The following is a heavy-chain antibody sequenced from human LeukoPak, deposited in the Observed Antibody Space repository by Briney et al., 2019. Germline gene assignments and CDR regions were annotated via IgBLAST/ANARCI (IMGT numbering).Heavy chain of an antibody. V-gene: IGHV4-39*01. CDR3: TAGRSDYFDF. CDR2: IYYSGST. D-gene: IGHD6-25*01. CDR1: GGSVSSGSYY. Sequence: PSETLSLTCTVSGGSVSSGSYYWSWIRQPPGKGLEWIGSIYYSGSTYYNPSLKSRVTISVDTSKNQFSLKLSSVTAADTAVYYCTAGRSDYFDFWGQGTLVTVSS. J-gene: IGHJ4*02.